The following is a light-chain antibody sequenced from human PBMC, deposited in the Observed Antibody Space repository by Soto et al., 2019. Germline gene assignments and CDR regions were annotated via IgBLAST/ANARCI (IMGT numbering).Light chain of an antibody. Sequence: EIVMTQSPATLSVSPGERATLSCRASQSVSSTLAWYQQKPVQAPTLLIYGASTRATGIRARFSGSGSGTDFTLTISRLEPVEFAVYYCQQYGSSGTFGQGTKVDIK. V-gene: IGKV3-15*01. CDR3: QQYGSSGT. CDR2: GAS. J-gene: IGKJ1*01. CDR1: QSVSST.